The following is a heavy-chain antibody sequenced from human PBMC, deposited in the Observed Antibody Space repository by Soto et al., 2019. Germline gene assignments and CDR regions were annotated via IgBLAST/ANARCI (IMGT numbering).Heavy chain of an antibody. V-gene: IGHV4-59*01. D-gene: IGHD6-19*01. CDR3: ARGHYSSGWPIDH. CDR2: VFHSATT. Sequence: SETLSLTCTVSGDSFSDYYWNWIRQVPGKGLEWIGFVFHSATTSYNPSLKTRVAISDDTSKKQFSLRLTSVTAADTAIYYCARGHYSSGWPIDHWGQGTQVTVSS. J-gene: IGHJ4*02. CDR1: GDSFSDYY.